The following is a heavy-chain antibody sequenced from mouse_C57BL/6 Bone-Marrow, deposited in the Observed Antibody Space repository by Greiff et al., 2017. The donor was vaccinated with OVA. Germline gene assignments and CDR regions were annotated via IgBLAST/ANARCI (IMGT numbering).Heavy chain of an antibody. J-gene: IGHJ4*01. CDR3: ARYDYAYAMDY. V-gene: IGHV1-64*01. Sequence: VQLQQSGAELVKPGASVKLSCKASGYTFTSYWLHWVKQRPGQGLEWIGMIHPNSGSTNYNEKFKSKATLTVDKSSSTAYRQLRSLKSEDSAVYYCARYDYAYAMDYWGQGTSVTVSS. D-gene: IGHD2-4*01. CDR1: GYTFTSYW. CDR2: IHPNSGST.